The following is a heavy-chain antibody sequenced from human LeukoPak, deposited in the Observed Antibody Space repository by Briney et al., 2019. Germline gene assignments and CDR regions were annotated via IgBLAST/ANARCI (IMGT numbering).Heavy chain of an antibody. CDR3: ARQGRFGAPNYYYYGMDV. CDR1: GYTFTSYA. CDR2: ITPSGGT. V-gene: IGHV1-2*02. Sequence: ASVKVSCKASGYTFTSYAIHWVRQAPGQGLEWMGWITPSGGTNYPQKFQGRVAITWDTSITTAYMDLSRLTSDDTAVYYCARQGRFGAPNYYYYGMDVWGQGTTVTVSS. J-gene: IGHJ6*02. D-gene: IGHD3-10*01.